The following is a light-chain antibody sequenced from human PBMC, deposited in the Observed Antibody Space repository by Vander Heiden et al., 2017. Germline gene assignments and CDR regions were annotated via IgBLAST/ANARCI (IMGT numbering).Light chain of an antibody. CDR2: WAS. Sequence: DIVMTQSPDSPAVSLGERATINCKSSQSVLYSSNNKNYLAWYQQKPGQPPKLLIYWASTRESGVPDRFSGSGSGTDFTLTISSLQAEDVAVYYCQHEDSTPLTFGGRTKVEIK. CDR3: QHEDSTPLT. V-gene: IGKV4-1*01. J-gene: IGKJ4*01. CDR1: QSVLYSSNNKNY.